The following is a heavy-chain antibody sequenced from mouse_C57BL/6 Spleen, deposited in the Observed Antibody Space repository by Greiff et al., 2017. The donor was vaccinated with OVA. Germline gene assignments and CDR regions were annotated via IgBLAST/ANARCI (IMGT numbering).Heavy chain of an antibody. CDR3: TRRRDYGYDVWYFDV. CDR1: GYTFTDYE. CDR2: IDPETGGT. Sequence: QVHVKQSGAELVRPGASVTLSCKASGYTFTDYEMHWVKQTPVHGLEWIGAIDPETGGTAYNQKFKGKAILTADKSSSTAYMELRSLTSEDSAVYYCTRRRDYGYDVWYFDVWGTGTTVTVSS. V-gene: IGHV1-15*01. D-gene: IGHD2-2*01. J-gene: IGHJ1*03.